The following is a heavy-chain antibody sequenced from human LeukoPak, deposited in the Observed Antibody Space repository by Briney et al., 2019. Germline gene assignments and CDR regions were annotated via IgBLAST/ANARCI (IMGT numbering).Heavy chain of an antibody. J-gene: IGHJ4*02. CDR2: ISSEGSTT. D-gene: IGHD6-13*01. Sequence: GGSLRLSCATSGFTFSTSWMHWVRQAPGKGLVWVSRISSEGSTTTYADSVKGRFTISRDNAKNTLYLQMNSLRVEDTAVYYCVRVRSSSWYDYWGQGALVTVSS. V-gene: IGHV3-74*01. CDR3: VRVRSSSWYDY. CDR1: GFTFSTSW.